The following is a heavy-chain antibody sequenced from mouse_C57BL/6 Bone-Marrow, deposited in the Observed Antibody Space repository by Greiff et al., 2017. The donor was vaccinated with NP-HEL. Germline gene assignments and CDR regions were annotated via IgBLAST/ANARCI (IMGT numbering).Heavy chain of an antibody. D-gene: IGHD1-1*01. CDR2: IRNKANNHAT. CDR1: GFTFSDAW. Sequence: EVQVVESGGGLVQPGGSMKLSCAASGFTFSDAWMDWVRQSPEKGLEWVAEIRNKANNHATYYAESVKGRFTISRDDSKSSVYLQMNSLRAEDTGIYYCTRSSYYGSSHFDYWGQGTTLTVSS. CDR3: TRSSYYGSSHFDY. V-gene: IGHV6-6*01. J-gene: IGHJ2*01.